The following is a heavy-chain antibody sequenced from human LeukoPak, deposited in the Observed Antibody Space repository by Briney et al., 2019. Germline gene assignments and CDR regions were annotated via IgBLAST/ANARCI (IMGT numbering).Heavy chain of an antibody. D-gene: IGHD3-16*01. CDR3: AKTRGPYYFDS. J-gene: IGHJ4*02. CDR1: GFTFSSSV. Sequence: PGGSLRLSCAVSGFTFSSSVMSWVRQAPGKGLEWVSVISGGGDNTYYADSVKGRFTISGDNSKNTLYLQMNSLGAEDTATYYCAKTRGPYYFDSWGQGTLVIVSS. V-gene: IGHV3-23*01. CDR2: ISGGGDNT.